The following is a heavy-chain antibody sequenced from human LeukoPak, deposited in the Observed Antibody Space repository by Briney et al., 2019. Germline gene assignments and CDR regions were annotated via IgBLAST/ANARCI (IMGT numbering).Heavy chain of an antibody. J-gene: IGHJ5*02. CDR1: GGTFSSHG. CDR2: IIPAFGTA. CDR3: ARDQEHHDVLTGYYNCWFDP. D-gene: IGHD3-9*01. Sequence: SVKVSCKASGGTFSSHGFSWVRQAPGQGLEWMGRIIPAFGTANYAQNFQGRVTITADESTSTAYMELSSLRSEDTAVYYCARDQEHHDVLTGYYNCWFDPWGQGTLVTVSS. V-gene: IGHV1-69*15.